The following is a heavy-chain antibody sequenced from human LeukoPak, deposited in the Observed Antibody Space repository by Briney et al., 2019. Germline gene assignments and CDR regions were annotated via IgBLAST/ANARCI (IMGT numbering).Heavy chain of an antibody. CDR2: INHSGST. CDR1: GGSFSSYY. J-gene: IGHJ4*02. Sequence: SETLSLTCAVNGGSFSSYYWSWIRQPPGKGLDWIGEINHSGSTNYNPSLKGRVTISVDTSKNQFSLKLSSVTAADTAVYYCARGLRSSVTRDYWGQGTLVTVSS. D-gene: IGHD6-19*01. CDR3: ARGLRSSVTRDY. V-gene: IGHV4-34*01.